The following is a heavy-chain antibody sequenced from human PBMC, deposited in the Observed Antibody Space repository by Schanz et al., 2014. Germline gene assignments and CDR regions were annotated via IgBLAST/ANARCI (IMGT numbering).Heavy chain of an antibody. J-gene: IGHJ4*02. CDR3: ARGGFRYLYY. CDR2: IKEDGSEK. Sequence: EVQLVESGGGSVQPGGSLRLSCAASGFTFSNYWMSWVRQAPGKGLEWVANIKEDGSEKDYVDSVKGRFTISRDNAKNSLYLXLNXXXXGDTAVYYCARGGFRYLYYWGQGTVVTVSS. D-gene: IGHD3-9*01. CDR1: GFTFSNYW. V-gene: IGHV3-7*01.